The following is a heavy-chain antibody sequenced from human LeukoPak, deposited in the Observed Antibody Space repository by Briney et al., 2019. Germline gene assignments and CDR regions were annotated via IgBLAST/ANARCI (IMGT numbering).Heavy chain of an antibody. CDR1: GVSISSGGYY. J-gene: IGHJ4*02. Sequence: SSETLSLTCTVSGVSISSGGYYWSWVRQHPGKGLEWIGYIYYSGSTYYNPSLKSRVTISVDTSKNQFSLKLSSVTAADTAVYYCAKLPGRAADHWGQGTLVTVSS. CDR3: AKLPGRAADH. CDR2: IYYSGST. V-gene: IGHV4-31*03.